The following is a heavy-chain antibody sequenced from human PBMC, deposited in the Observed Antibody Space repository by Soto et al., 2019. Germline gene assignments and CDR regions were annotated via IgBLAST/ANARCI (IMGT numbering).Heavy chain of an antibody. CDR2: ISSSSSYI. D-gene: IGHD2-21*02. Sequence: PGGSVRLSCAASGFTFSSYSMNWVRQAPGKGLEWVSSISSSSSYIYYADSVKGRFTISRDNSKNTLYLQMNSLRAEDTAVYYCARYIVVVTATYAFDIWGQGTMVTVSS. V-gene: IGHV3-21*01. CDR3: ARYIVVVTATYAFDI. J-gene: IGHJ3*02. CDR1: GFTFSSYS.